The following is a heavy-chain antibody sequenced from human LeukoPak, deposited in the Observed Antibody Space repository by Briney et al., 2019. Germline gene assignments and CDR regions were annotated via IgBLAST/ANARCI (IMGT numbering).Heavy chain of an antibody. V-gene: IGHV4-4*07. CDR2: IYTSGST. J-gene: IGHJ6*03. D-gene: IGHD2-2*01. CDR3: ARDLKVRYCSSTSCSDYYYMDV. Sequence: SETLSLTCTVSGDSISSYYWSWIRQPAGKGLEWIGRIYTSGSTNYNPSLKSRVTMSVDTSKNQFSLKLSSVTAADTAVYYCARDLKVRYCSSTSCSDYYYMDVWGKGPRSPSP. CDR1: GDSISSYY.